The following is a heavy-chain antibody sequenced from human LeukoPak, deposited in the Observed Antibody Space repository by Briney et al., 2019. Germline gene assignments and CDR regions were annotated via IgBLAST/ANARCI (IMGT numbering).Heavy chain of an antibody. CDR1: GGSISSYY. CDR3: ARISYSGYDSYYYYGMDV. CDR2: IYTSGST. D-gene: IGHD5-12*01. J-gene: IGHJ6*02. Sequence: SETLSLTCTVSGGSISSYYWSWIRQPAGKGLEWIGRIYTSGSTNYNPSLKSRVTMSVDTSKNQFSLKLSSVTAADTAVYYCARISYSGYDSYYYYGMDVWGQGTTVTVSS. V-gene: IGHV4-4*07.